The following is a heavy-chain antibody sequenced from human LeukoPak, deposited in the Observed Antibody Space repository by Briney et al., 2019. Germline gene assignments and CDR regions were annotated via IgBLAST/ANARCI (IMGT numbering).Heavy chain of an antibody. CDR3: ATTARIPFN. V-gene: IGHV3-11*06. CDR1: QLFFTDYF. D-gene: IGHD2-21*02. CDR2: ISQSGSDT. J-gene: IGHJ4*02. Sequence: PGGSLRLSCAASQLFFTDYFMTSIRQAPGKGLEGISYISQSGSDTNYADSVKGRFTISRDNANNLVFLQMNSLRVEDTAVYYCATTARIPFNWGQGTLVTVTS.